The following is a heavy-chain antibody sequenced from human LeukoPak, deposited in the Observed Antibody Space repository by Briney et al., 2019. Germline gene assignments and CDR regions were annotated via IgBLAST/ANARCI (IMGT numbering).Heavy chain of an antibody. CDR1: GFTFSSYE. CDR3: ARDPRFCGGDCYGSYYFDY. J-gene: IGHJ4*02. V-gene: IGHV3-48*03. D-gene: IGHD2-21*02. Sequence: GGSLRLSCAASGFTFSSYEMNWVRRAPGKGLEWVSYISSSGSTIYYADSVKGRFTISRDNAKNSLYLQMNSLRAEDTAVYYCARDPRFCGGDCYGSYYFDYWGQGTLVTVSS. CDR2: ISSSGSTI.